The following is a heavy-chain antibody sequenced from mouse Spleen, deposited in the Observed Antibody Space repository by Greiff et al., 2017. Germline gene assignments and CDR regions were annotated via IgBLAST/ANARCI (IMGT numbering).Heavy chain of an antibody. CDR1: GFTFSSYA. CDR3: ARHFHYYGSSGFAY. J-gene: IGHJ3*01. CDR2: ISSGGGNT. V-gene: IGHV5-9*04. D-gene: IGHD1-1*01. Sequence: EVKVVESGGGLVKLGGSLKLSCAASGFTFSSYAMSWVRQTPEKRLEWVATISSGGGNTYYPDSVKGRFTISRDNAKNTLYLQMSSLKSEDTAMYYCARHFHYYGSSGFAYWGQGTLVTVSA.